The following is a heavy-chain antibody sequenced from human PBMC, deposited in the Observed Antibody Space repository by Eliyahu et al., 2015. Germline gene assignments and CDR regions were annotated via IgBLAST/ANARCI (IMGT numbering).Heavy chain of an antibody. CDR3: ARGMCGGNCYSGGYWFDA. V-gene: IGHV1-69*05. Sequence: VTKPGSAVKVSCKASGFSLEDYGISWLRQAPGEAFEWMGGSIPIFGTSNYARKFQDRASIITDESSRTVYMELRSLTEEDTAVYYCARGMCGGNCYSGGYWFDAWGQGTLVTVSS. CDR2: SIPIFGTS. CDR1: GFSLEDYG. D-gene: IGHD2-21*02. J-gene: IGHJ5*02.